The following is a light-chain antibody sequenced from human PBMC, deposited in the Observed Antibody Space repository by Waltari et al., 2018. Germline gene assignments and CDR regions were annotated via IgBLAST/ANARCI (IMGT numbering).Light chain of an antibody. J-gene: IGKJ4*01. CDR2: DAS. Sequence: IVVTQSPAALSLSPGERATLSCRASQTISTYLAWYQQTPGQAPRLLIYDASKRAPAIPVRFSGSGYGTDFTLTINSLEPEDFAVYYCQQRFTWPPFTFGGGTKIEIK. CDR1: QTISTY. V-gene: IGKV3-11*01. CDR3: QQRFTWPPFT.